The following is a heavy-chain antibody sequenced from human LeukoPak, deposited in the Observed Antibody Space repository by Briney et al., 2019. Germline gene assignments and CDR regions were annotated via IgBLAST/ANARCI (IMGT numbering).Heavy chain of an antibody. Sequence: GGSLRLSCAASGFTFSSYAMSWVRQAPGKGLEWVSAISGSGGSTYYADSVRGRFTISRDNSKNTLYLQMNSLRAEDTAVYYCARGELLRNLYFDYWGQGTLVTVSS. CDR3: ARGELLRNLYFDY. D-gene: IGHD1-26*01. CDR2: ISGSGGST. V-gene: IGHV3-23*01. J-gene: IGHJ4*02. CDR1: GFTFSSYA.